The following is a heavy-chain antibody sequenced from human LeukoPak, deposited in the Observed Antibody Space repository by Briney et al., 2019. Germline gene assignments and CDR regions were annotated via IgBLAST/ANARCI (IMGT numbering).Heavy chain of an antibody. V-gene: IGHV1-46*01. J-gene: IGHJ5*02. D-gene: IGHD3-10*01. CDR3: ARGGSSPAPYGSGSYPFGP. CDR2: INPSGGST. Sequence: ASVKVSCKASGYTFTSYYMHWVRQAPGQGLEWMGIINPSGGSTSYAQKFQGRVTITADKSTSTAYMELSSLRSEDTAVYYCARGGSSPAPYGSGSYPFGPWGQGTLVTVSS. CDR1: GYTFTSYY.